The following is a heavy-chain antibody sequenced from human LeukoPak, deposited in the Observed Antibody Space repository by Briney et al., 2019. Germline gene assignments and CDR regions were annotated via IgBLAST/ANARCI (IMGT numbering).Heavy chain of an antibody. CDR2: IYTSGST. CDR1: GGSISSYY. CDR3: ARMRFVVVPAATPYYYYMDV. D-gene: IGHD2-2*01. J-gene: IGHJ6*03. Sequence: SETLSLTCTVSGGSISSYYWSWIRQPAGKGLEWIGRIYTSGSTNYNPSLKSRVTMSVDTSKNQFSLKLSSVTAADTAVYYCARMRFVVVPAATPYYYYMDVWGKGTTVTISS. V-gene: IGHV4-4*07.